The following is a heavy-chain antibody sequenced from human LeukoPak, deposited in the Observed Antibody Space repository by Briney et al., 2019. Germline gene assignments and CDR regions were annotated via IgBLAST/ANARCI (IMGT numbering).Heavy chain of an antibody. J-gene: IGHJ4*02. V-gene: IGHV3-48*03. CDR2: ISHSGSRT. Sequence: AGGSLRLSCEVSGFTFNNYDMNWVRQAPGKGLEWISYISHSGSRTYYADSVKGRFTMSRENAKNSLYLQMNSLRAEDTAVYYCARGGTRGYYFDYWGQGSLVTVSS. CDR1: GFTFNNYD. CDR3: ARGGTRGYYFDY. D-gene: IGHD2-15*01.